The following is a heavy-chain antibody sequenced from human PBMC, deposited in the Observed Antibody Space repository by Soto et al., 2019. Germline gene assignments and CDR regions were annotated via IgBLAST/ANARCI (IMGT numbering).Heavy chain of an antibody. CDR2: IYWDDDK. Sequence: QITLNESGPTLVNPTQTLTLTCTFSGFLLSTSGVGVGWIRQPPGKALEWLALIYWDDDKRYSPSLKSRLTNTKDTSKNQVVLTTTNMDPVDTATYYCAHVPYCSAGSCYVDYWGQGTLVTVPS. CDR1: GFLLSTSGVG. V-gene: IGHV2-5*02. J-gene: IGHJ4*02. CDR3: AHVPYCSAGSCYVDY. D-gene: IGHD2-15*01.